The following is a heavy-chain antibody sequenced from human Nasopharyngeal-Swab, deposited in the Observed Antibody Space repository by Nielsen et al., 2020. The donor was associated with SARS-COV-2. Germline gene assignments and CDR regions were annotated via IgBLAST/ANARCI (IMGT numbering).Heavy chain of an antibody. J-gene: IGHJ6*02. Sequence: GESLKISCAASRFTFSSYAMSWVRQAPGKGLEWVSTISASGDGTYYADSVKGRFTISRDNAKNSLFLQMNTLRGEDTAVYYCVRNMDVWGQGTTVTVSS. CDR2: ISASGDGT. CDR3: VRNMDV. CDR1: RFTFSSYA. V-gene: IGHV3-23*01.